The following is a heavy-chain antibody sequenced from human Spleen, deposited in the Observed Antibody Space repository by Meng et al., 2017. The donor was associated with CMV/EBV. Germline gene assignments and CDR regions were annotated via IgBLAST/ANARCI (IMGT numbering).Heavy chain of an antibody. CDR3: AREGGTTGFDY. V-gene: IGHV1-46*01. J-gene: IGHJ4*02. CDR1: GYTFASYY. CDR2: INPSGGST. D-gene: IGHD1-1*01. Sequence: ASVKVSCKASGYTFASYYMHWVRQAPGQGPEWMGIINPSGGSTNYAQKFQGRVTMTRDTSISTAYMELSRLRSDDTAVYYCAREGGTTGFDYWGQGTLVTVSS.